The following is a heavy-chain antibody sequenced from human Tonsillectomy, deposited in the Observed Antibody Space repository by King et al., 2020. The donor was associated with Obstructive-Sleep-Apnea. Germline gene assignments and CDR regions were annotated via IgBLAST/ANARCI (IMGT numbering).Heavy chain of an antibody. Sequence: QLVQSGAEVKKPGSSVKVSCKASGGTFISYAISWVRQAPGQGLEWMGGIIPLFGTAKYAQKYQGRVTITADESTSTAYMELSSLRSEDTAVYYCARGFGSGSYSLYYFDYWGQGTLGTVSS. D-gene: IGHD3-10*01. CDR1: GGTFISYA. J-gene: IGHJ4*02. CDR2: IIPLFGTA. CDR3: ARGFGSGSYSLYYFDY. V-gene: IGHV1-69*01.